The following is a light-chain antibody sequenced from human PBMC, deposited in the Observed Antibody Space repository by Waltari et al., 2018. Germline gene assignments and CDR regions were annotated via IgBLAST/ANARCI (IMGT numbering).Light chain of an antibody. J-gene: IGLJ2*01. CDR3: SSYTSSSTWV. CDR1: SSDVGGYNY. V-gene: IGLV2-14*04. Sequence: ITISCTGTSSDVGGYNYVSWYQQHPGKAPKLMIYDVSKRPSGVSNRFSGSKSGNTASLTISGLQAEDEADYYCSSYTSSSTWVFGGGTKLTVL. CDR2: DVS.